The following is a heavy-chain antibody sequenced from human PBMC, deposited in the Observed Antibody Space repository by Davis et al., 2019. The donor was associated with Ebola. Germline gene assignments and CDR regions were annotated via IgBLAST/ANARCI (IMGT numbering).Heavy chain of an antibody. CDR3: TRDGTRDSLVY. CDR2: ISSSSSYI. V-gene: IGHV3-21*04. Sequence: GESLKISCAASGFTFSSYSMNWVRQAPGKGLEWVSSISSSSSYIYYADSVKGRFTISRDNAKNSLYLQMNGLTAEDTAVYYCTRDGTRDSLVYWGQGTLVTVSS. J-gene: IGHJ4*02. D-gene: IGHD1-1*01. CDR1: GFTFSSYS.